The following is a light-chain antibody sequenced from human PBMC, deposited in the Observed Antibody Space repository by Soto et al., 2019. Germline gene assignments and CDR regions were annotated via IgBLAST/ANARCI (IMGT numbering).Light chain of an antibody. J-gene: IGKJ4*01. V-gene: IGKV3-20*01. CDR1: QSLSSDS. Sequence: ENGLTQFPGTLSLSPGDRATLSCRASQSLSSDSLAWYQQKPGQAPRLLIYGASSRANGIPDRFSGSGSGTDFTLTISRLEPEDFAVYYCHQYGSSPLTFGGGTKVDIK. CDR2: GAS. CDR3: HQYGSSPLT.